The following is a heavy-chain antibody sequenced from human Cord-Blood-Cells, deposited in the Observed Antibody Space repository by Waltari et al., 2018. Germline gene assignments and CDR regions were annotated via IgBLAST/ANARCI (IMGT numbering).Heavy chain of an antibody. CDR2: ISYDGSNK. V-gene: IGHV3-30*04. D-gene: IGHD6-19*01. CDR3: AREAVAGNYFDY. J-gene: IGHJ4*02. Sequence: QVQLVESGGGVVQPGRSLRLSCAASGFPFRSYPLPWVRQAPGKGLEWVAVISYDGSNKYYADSVKGRFTISRDNAKNTLYLQMNSLRAEDTAVYYCAREAVAGNYFDYWGQGTLVTVSS. CDR1: GFPFRSYP.